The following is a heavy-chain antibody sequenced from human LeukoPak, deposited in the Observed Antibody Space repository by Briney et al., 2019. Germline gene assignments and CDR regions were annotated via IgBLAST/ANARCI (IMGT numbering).Heavy chain of an antibody. D-gene: IGHD6-13*01. Sequence: GGSLRLSCAASGFSYSDYYMSWSRQTPGKGLAWVAYISGSGTTIYYADSVNGRFTISRDNARKSLSLQMNSLTAEDTALYYWARVRIAEGGYYYLDQWGQGTLVTV. J-gene: IGHJ4*02. CDR1: GFSYSDYY. V-gene: IGHV3-11*01. CDR3: ARVRIAEGGYYYLDQ. CDR2: ISGSGTTI.